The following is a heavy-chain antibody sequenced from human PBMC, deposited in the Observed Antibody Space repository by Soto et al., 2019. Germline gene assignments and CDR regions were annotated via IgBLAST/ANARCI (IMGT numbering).Heavy chain of an antibody. CDR2: IWYDGSNK. J-gene: IGHJ3*02. Sequence: GGSLRLSCAASGFTFSSYGMHWVRQAPGKGLEWVAVIWYDGSNKYYADSVKGRFTISRDNSKNTLYLQMNSLRAEDTAVYYCARDKDGQWLVLDAFDIWGQGTMVTVSS. CDR3: ARDKDGQWLVLDAFDI. D-gene: IGHD6-19*01. V-gene: IGHV3-33*01. CDR1: GFTFSSYG.